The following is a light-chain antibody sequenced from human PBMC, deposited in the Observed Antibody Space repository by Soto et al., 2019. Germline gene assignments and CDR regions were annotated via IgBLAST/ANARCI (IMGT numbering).Light chain of an antibody. CDR3: SSYTSSSLVV. Sequence: QSVLTQPASVSGSPGQSITISCTGTSSDVGGYNYVSWYQQHPGKAPKLMIYEVSNRPSGVSNRFSGSKSGNTASLTISGLQAEDEADYYCSSYTSSSLVVFGGGTK. V-gene: IGLV2-14*01. J-gene: IGLJ2*01. CDR2: EVS. CDR1: SSDVGGYNY.